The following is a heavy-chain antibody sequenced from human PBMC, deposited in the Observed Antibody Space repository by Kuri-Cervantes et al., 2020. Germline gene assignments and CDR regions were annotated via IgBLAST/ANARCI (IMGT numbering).Heavy chain of an antibody. CDR2: IYYSGST. V-gene: IGHV4-39*07. CDR3: ARGLTWGIQKDY. J-gene: IGHJ4*02. D-gene: IGHD5-18*01. CDR1: GGSISSSSYY. Sequence: ESLKISCTVSGGSISSSSYYWGWIRQPPGKGLEWIGSIYYSGSTYYNPSLKSRVTISVDTSKNQFSLKLSSVTAADTAVYYCARGLTWGIQKDYWGQGTLVTVSS.